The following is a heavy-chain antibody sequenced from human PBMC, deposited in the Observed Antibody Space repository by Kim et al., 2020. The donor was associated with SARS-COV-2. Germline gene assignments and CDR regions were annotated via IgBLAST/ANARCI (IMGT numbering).Heavy chain of an antibody. D-gene: IGHD5-18*01. CDR1: GRSFSGYY. CDR2: INHSGST. CDR3: ARARSRYSYRY. Sequence: SETLSLTCAVYGRSFSGYYWSWIRQPPGKGLEWIGEINHSGSTNYNPSLKSRVTISVDTSKNQFSLKLSSVTAADTAVYYCARARSRYSYRYWGQGTLVTVSS. J-gene: IGHJ4*02. V-gene: IGHV4-34*01.